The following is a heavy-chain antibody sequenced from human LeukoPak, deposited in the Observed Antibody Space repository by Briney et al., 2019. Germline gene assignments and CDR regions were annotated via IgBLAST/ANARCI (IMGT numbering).Heavy chain of an antibody. J-gene: IGHJ3*02. CDR2: IFHSGSA. V-gene: IGHV4-38-2*02. Sequence: PSETLSLTCSVSGYSISSGYQWAWIQQSPGKGLEWIGSIFHSGSAHYNPSLKSRVTISVDKSKNQFSLKLSSVTAADTAVYYCAGFDIWGQGTMVTVSS. CDR1: GYSISSGYQ. CDR3: AGFDI.